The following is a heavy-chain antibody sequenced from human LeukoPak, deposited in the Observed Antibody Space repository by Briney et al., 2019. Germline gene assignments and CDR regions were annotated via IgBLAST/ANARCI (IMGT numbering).Heavy chain of an antibody. Sequence: GRSLRLSCAASGFTFSSYGMHWVRQAPGKGLEWVAVISYDGSNKYYADSVKGRFTISRDNSKNTLYLQMNSLKAEDTAVYYCAKVVAVAGSGAFDIWGQGTMVTVSS. CDR2: ISYDGSNK. CDR1: GFTFSSYG. V-gene: IGHV3-30*18. D-gene: IGHD6-19*01. J-gene: IGHJ3*02. CDR3: AKVVAVAGSGAFDI.